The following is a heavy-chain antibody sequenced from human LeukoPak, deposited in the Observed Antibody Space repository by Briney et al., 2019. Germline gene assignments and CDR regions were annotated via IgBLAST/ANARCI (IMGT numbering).Heavy chain of an antibody. V-gene: IGHV3-21*01. CDR1: GFTFSSYS. Sequence: GGSLRLSYAASGFTFSSYSMNWVRQAPGKGLEWVSSISSSSSYIYYADSVKGRFTISRDNAKNSLYLQMNSLRAEDTAVYYCARDLLRYDFWSGPVMDIWGKGTTVTVSS. CDR2: ISSSSSYI. CDR3: ARDLLRYDFWSGPVMDI. J-gene: IGHJ6*04. D-gene: IGHD3-3*01.